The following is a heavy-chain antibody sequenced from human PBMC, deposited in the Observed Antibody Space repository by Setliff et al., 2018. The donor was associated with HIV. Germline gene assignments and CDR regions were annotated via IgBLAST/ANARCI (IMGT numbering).Heavy chain of an antibody. J-gene: IGHJ5*02. Sequence: ASVKVSCKASGYTFTGYYMPWVRQAPGQGLEWMGWINPNSGGTNYAQKFQGRVTMTRDTSISTAYMERSRLRSADTAVYYWARDLGPGGGSYRRPINWFDTWGQGTLVTVSS. CDR1: GYTFTGYY. CDR3: ARDLGPGGGSYRRPINWFDT. D-gene: IGHD1-26*01. V-gene: IGHV1-2*02. CDR2: INPNSGGT.